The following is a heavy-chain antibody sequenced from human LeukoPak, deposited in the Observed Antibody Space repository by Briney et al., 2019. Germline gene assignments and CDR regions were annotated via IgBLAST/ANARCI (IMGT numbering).Heavy chain of an antibody. CDR3: ARMGIIGYYYMDV. V-gene: IGHV1-46*01. Sequence: ASVKVSCKASGYTFTSYYMHWVRQAPGQGLEWMGIINPSGGSTSYAQKFQGRVTMTRDMSTSTVYMELSSLRSEDTAVYYCARMGIIGYYYMDVWGKGTTVTVSS. CDR2: INPSGGST. CDR1: GYTFTSYY. D-gene: IGHD1-14*01. J-gene: IGHJ6*03.